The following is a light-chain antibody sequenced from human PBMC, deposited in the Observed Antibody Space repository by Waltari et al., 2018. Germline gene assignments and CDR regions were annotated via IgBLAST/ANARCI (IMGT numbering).Light chain of an antibody. CDR1: HCGGKR. CDR3: QVWESSTEVL. Sequence: SYVLAQPPSVSVAPGKPATITCGGDHCGGKRVHWYQRKPGQAPVLVIYYDDNRPSGIPERFSGSISGNTATLTISGVEAGDEADYFCQVWESSTEVLFGGGTKLTVL. J-gene: IGLJ2*01. CDR2: YDD. V-gene: IGLV3-21*01.